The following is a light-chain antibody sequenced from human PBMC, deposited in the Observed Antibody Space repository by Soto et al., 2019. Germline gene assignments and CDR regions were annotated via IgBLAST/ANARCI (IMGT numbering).Light chain of an antibody. V-gene: IGKV3-20*01. CDR2: HTS. CDR3: QQYGSSPWT. Sequence: EIVLIQSPGTLSLSPGERATLSCRAIQSVGGSLAWYQQRPGQAPRLLVYHTSSRATGIPDRFSGSGSGTDSTLTISRLEPEDFAVYYCQQYGSSPWTFGQGSKVDI. J-gene: IGKJ1*01. CDR1: QSVGGS.